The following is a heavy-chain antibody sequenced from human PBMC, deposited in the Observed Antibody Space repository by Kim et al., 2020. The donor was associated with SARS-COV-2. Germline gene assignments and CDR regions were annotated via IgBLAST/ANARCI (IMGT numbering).Heavy chain of an antibody. Sequence: SETLSLTCTVSGASISSGSYYWGWIRQPPGKGLEWIGSIYFSGRIDYNPSLKSRVTMSVDTSKNQFSLKLNSVTAADTAVYYCARPDYGNKHDPFDYWGQGTLVTVSS. CDR1: GASISSGSYY. V-gene: IGHV4-39*01. CDR3: ARPDYGNKHDPFDY. J-gene: IGHJ4*02. D-gene: IGHD4-17*01. CDR2: IYFSGRI.